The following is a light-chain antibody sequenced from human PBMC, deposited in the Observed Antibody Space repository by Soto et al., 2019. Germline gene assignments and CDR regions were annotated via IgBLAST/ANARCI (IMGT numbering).Light chain of an antibody. CDR3: QQTYSAPFT. CDR1: QRLFSF. J-gene: IGKJ3*01. Sequence: DIQMTQSPSSLSASVGDSVTLTCRASQRLFSFLNWYQQAPGRAPKLLISTAYKLQSGVPSRFSGSESGTEFTLTISSLQPEDCAIYFCQQTYSAPFTFGPGTKVDVK. CDR2: TAY. V-gene: IGKV1-39*01.